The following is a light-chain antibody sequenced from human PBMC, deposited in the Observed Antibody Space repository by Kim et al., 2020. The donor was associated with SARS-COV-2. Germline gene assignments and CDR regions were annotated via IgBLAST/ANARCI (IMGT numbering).Light chain of an antibody. CDR3: QQYGASPEKEWT. V-gene: IGKV3-20*01. J-gene: IGKJ1*01. CDR1: QSVYSNF. Sequence: EIVLTQTPGTLSLSPGERATLSCRASQSVYSNFLAWYQHKSGQAPRLLFYGASTRATGVPDRFSGSGSGTDFTLTINRLEPEDFAVYYCQQYGASPEKEWTFGRGTKVDIK. CDR2: GAS.